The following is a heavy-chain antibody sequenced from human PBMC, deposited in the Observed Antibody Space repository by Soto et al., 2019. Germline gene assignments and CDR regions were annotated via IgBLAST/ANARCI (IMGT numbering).Heavy chain of an antibody. CDR3: VRPNFGALTHFDF. CDR1: GYTFTNYW. CDR2: IFPGDSDT. Sequence: GASLKISCEAVGYTFTNYWIGWVRETHGKGLEGMGIIFPGDSDTRYNPSFEGQVTVSADESISTAYLQWNTLKASDTAMYYCVRPNFGALTHFDFWGQGTRGTV. D-gene: IGHD3-16*01. V-gene: IGHV5-51*01. J-gene: IGHJ4*02.